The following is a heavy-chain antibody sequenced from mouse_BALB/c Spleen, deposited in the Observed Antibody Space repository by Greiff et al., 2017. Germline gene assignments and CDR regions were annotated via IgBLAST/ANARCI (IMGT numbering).Heavy chain of an antibody. V-gene: IGHV5-15*02. J-gene: IGHJ2*01. D-gene: IGHD2-4*01. CDR2: ISNLAYSI. CDR1: GFTFSDYG. Sequence: EVMLVESGGGLVQPGGSRKLSCAASGFTFSDYGMAWVRQAPGKGPEWVAFISNLAYSIYYADTVTGRFTISRENAKNTLYLEMSSLRSEDTAMYYCARVSTMITYYFDYWGQGTTLTVSS. CDR3: ARVSTMITYYFDY.